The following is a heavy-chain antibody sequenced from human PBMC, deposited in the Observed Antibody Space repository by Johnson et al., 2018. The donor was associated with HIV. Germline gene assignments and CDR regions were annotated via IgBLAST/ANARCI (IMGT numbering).Heavy chain of an antibody. J-gene: IGHJ3*02. Sequence: QMQLVESGGGVVQPGGSLILSCAASGFTFSSYAMHWVRQAPGKGLEWVAIMSYDGSNKYYADSVKGRFTISRDNSKNTLYLQMNSLRAEDTAVYYCAKDLGDAVGTTHDAFDIWGQGTMVTVSS. CDR1: GFTFSSYA. CDR2: MSYDGSNK. V-gene: IGHV3-30-3*01. CDR3: AKDLGDAVGTTHDAFDI. D-gene: IGHD1-26*01.